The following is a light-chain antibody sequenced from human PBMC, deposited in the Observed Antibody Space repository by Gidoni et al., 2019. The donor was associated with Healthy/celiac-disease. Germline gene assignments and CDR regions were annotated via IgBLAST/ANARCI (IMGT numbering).Light chain of an antibody. Sequence: LTQPPPVSVAPGKTARITCGGNNIGSKSVHWYQQKPGQAPVLVIYYDSDRPSGIPERFSGSNSGNTATLTISRVEAGDEADYYCQVWDSSSDHLVFGGGTKLTVL. CDR2: YDS. CDR3: QVWDSSSDHLV. V-gene: IGLV3-21*04. CDR1: NIGSKS. J-gene: IGLJ2*01.